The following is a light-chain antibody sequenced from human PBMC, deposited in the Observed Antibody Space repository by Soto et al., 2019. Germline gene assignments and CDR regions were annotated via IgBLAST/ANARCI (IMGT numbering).Light chain of an antibody. CDR1: QSVSSF. CDR2: DAS. CDR3: QQGSNWPPGLT. V-gene: IGKV3-11*01. Sequence: EIVLTQSPATLSLSPGERATLSCRASQSVSSFLAWYQQKPGQAPRLLIYDASIRATGIPARFSGSGSGTDVTLTISSLEPEDFAVYYCQQGSNWPPGLTFGGGTKVEIK. J-gene: IGKJ4*01.